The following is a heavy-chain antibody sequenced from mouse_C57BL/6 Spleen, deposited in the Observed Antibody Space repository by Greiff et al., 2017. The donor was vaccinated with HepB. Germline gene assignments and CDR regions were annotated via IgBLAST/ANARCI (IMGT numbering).Heavy chain of an antibody. D-gene: IGHD5-1*01. CDR1: GYAFSSSW. CDR2: IYPGDGDT. Sequence: QVQLQQSGPELVKPGASVKISCKASGYAFSSSWMNWVKQRPGKGLEWIGRIYPGDGDTNYNGKFKGKATLTADKSSSTAYMQLSSLTSEDSAVYFCARSRSTYAMDYWGQGTSVTVSS. J-gene: IGHJ4*01. V-gene: IGHV1-82*01. CDR3: ARSRSTYAMDY.